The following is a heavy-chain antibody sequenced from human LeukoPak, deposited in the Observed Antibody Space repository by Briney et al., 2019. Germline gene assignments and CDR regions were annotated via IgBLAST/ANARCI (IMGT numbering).Heavy chain of an antibody. V-gene: IGHV4-59*01. CDR1: GGSISSYY. Sequence: SETLSLTCTVSGGSISSYYWSWIRQPPGKGLEWIGYIYYSGSTNYNPSLKSRVTISVDTSKNQFSLKLSSVTAADTAVYYCARVGKYYDFWSGFLQGYFDYWGQGTLVTVSS. CDR2: IYYSGST. CDR3: ARVGKYYDFWSGFLQGYFDY. J-gene: IGHJ4*02. D-gene: IGHD3-3*01.